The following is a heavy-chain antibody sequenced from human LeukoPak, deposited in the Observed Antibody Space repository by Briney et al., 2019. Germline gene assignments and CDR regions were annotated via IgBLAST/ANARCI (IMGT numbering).Heavy chain of an antibody. V-gene: IGHV3-21*01. CDR2: ISSSSSYI. D-gene: IGHD3-10*01. CDR3: ARGEYGSGSYHIDY. CDR1: GFTFSSYS. Sequence: GGSLRLSCAASGFTFSSYSMNWVRQAPGKGLEWVSSISSSSSYIYYADSVKGRFTISRDNAKNSLYLQMKSLRAEDTAVYYCARGEYGSGSYHIDYWGQGTLVTVSS. J-gene: IGHJ4*02.